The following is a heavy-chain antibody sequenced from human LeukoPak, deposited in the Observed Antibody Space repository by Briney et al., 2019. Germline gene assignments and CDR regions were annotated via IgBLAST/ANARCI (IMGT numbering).Heavy chain of an antibody. CDR1: GFIFSTYG. V-gene: IGHV3-30*02. CDR3: AKESCTGSSCYEPR. J-gene: IGHJ4*02. D-gene: IGHD2-15*01. CDR2: IRYDESNK. Sequence: GGSLRLSCAASGFIFSTYGMHWVRQAPGKGLEWVAFIRYDESNKYYADSVKGRFTISRDNSKNTLYLQVNSLRAEDTAVYYCAKESCTGSSCYEPRWGQGTLVTVPS.